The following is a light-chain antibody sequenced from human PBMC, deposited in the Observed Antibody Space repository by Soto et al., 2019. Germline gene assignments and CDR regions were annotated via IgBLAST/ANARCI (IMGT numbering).Light chain of an antibody. CDR1: SSDVGGYNY. CDR3: CSYAGSYTVV. V-gene: IGLV2-11*01. CDR2: DVS. J-gene: IGLJ2*01. Sequence: QSALTQPRSVSGSPGQSVTISCTGTSSDVGGYNYVSWYQQHPGKAPKLMIYDVSKRPSGVPDRFSGSKSGNTASLTISGLQAEYEADYYCCSYAGSYTVVFGVGTKLTVL.